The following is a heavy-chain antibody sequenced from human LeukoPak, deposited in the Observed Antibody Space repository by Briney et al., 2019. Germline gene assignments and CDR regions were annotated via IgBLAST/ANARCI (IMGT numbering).Heavy chain of an antibody. CDR2: IRYDGSNK. Sequence: TGGSLRLSCAASGFTFSSYGMHWVRQAPGKGLEWVAFIRYDGSNKYYADSVKGRFTISRDNAKNSLYLQMNSLRAEDTAVYYCASQTIAAAGTDYWGQGTLVTVSS. V-gene: IGHV3-30*02. CDR1: GFTFSSYG. CDR3: ASQTIAAAGTDY. D-gene: IGHD6-13*01. J-gene: IGHJ4*02.